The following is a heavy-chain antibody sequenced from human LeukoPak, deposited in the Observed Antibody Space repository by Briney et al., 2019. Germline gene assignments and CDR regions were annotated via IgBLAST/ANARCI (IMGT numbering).Heavy chain of an antibody. CDR3: ARVTYYYDSSGQSLNY. CDR1: GYTFTSYD. CDR2: MNPNSGNT. J-gene: IGHJ4*02. Sequence: ASVKVSCKASGYTFTSYDINWVRQATGQGLEWMGWMNPNSGNTGYAQRFQGRVTMTRNTSISTVYMELSSLRSEDTAVYYCARVTYYYDSSGQSLNYWGQGTLVTVSS. D-gene: IGHD3-22*01. V-gene: IGHV1-8*01.